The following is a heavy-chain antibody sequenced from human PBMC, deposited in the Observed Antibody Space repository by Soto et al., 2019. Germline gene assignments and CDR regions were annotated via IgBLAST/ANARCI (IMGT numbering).Heavy chain of an antibody. CDR2: IYYSGST. Sequence: SETLSLTCTFSGCSISSGGYYWSWIRQHPGKGLEWIGYIYYSGSTYYNPSLKSRVTISVDTSKNQFSLKLSSVTAADTAVYYCAASCVACGGFNYYGMDVWGQGTTVTSP. V-gene: IGHV4-31*03. D-gene: IGHD5-12*01. CDR1: GCSISSGGYY. CDR3: AASCVACGGFNYYGMDV. J-gene: IGHJ6*02.